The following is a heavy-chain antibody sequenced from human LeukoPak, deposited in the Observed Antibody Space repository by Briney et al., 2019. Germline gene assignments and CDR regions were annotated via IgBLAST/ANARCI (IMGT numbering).Heavy chain of an antibody. CDR3: ARVSYHSSGGRLYFDY. V-gene: IGHV3-64*01. Sequence: SGGSLRLSCVASGFTFSTYAIHSVRQAPGKGLEHVTSISSDGGGTFYAKSVKGRFTISRDNSKNTVYLQMGSLRVEDMAVYYCARVSYHSSGGRLYFDYWRKGTLVTVST. CDR2: ISSDGGGT. CDR1: GFTFSTYA. D-gene: IGHD3-22*01. J-gene: IGHJ4*02.